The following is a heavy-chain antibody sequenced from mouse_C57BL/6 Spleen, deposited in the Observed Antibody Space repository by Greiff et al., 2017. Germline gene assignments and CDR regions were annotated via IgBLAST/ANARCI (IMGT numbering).Heavy chain of an antibody. CDR1: GYTFTSYW. D-gene: IGHD1-1*01. Sequence: QVQLQQSGAELVKPGASVKLSCKASGYTFTSYWMHWVKQRPGRGLEWIGRIDPNSGGTKYNEKFKSKATLTVDKPSSTAYMQLSSLTSEDSAVYYCARSDPTVVATGAMDYWGQGTSVTVSS. CDR2: IDPNSGGT. CDR3: ARSDPTVVATGAMDY. V-gene: IGHV1-72*01. J-gene: IGHJ4*01.